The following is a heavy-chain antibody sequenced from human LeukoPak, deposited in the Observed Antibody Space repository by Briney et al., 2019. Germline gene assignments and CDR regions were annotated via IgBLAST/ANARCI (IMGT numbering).Heavy chain of an antibody. V-gene: IGHV1-18*01. D-gene: IGHD5-12*01. J-gene: IGHJ6*02. CDR3: ARGGYAVSAHLLYCGMDV. Sequence: ASVKVSCKASGYTFTSYAMHWVRQAPGQGLEWMGWISAYNGNTNYAQKLQGRVTMTTDTSTSTAYMELRSLRSDDTAVYYCARGGYAVSAHLLYCGMDVWGQGTTVTVSS. CDR1: GYTFTSYA. CDR2: ISAYNGNT.